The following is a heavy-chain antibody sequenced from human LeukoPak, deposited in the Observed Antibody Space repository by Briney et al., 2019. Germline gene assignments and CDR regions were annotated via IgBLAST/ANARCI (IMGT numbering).Heavy chain of an antibody. CDR1: GFTVRSHY. J-gene: IGHJ3*02. D-gene: IGHD1-26*01. CDR3: ARDLREHGVFDI. CDR2: IYSDGTT. Sequence: GGSLRLSCAASGFTVRSHYMSWVRQAPGKGLEWVSEIYSDGTTYYAASVKSLFGISRDNSKNTVDLQMNSLRAEDTAVYYCARDLREHGVFDIWGQGTMVTVSS. V-gene: IGHV3-53*01.